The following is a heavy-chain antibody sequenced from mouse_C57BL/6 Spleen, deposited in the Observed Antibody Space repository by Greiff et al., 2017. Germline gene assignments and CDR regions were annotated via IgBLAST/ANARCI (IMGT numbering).Heavy chain of an antibody. J-gene: IGHJ4*01. Sequence: QVQLQQPGAELVKPGASVKMSCKASGYTFTSYWITWVKQRPGQGLEWIGDIYPGSGSTNYNEKFKSKATLTVDTSSSTAYMHLSSLTSEDSAVYSCARSGDYDVGAMDYWGQGTSVTVSS. V-gene: IGHV1-55*01. CDR1: GYTFTSYW. D-gene: IGHD2-4*01. CDR3: ARSGDYDVGAMDY. CDR2: IYPGSGST.